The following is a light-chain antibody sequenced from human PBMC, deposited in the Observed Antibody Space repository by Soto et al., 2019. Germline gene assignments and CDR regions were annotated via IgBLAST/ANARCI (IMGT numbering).Light chain of an antibody. V-gene: IGKV3-20*01. CDR1: QSVSSSY. J-gene: IGKJ1*01. CDR3: HQYGSSRGT. Sequence: EIGVTPSPAPLSVSPGERGTLSWRASQSVSSSYLAWYQQKPGQAPRLLIYGASSRATGIPDRFSGSGSGTDFTLTISRLEPEDFAVYYCHQYGSSRGTFGQGTKVDIK. CDR2: GAS.